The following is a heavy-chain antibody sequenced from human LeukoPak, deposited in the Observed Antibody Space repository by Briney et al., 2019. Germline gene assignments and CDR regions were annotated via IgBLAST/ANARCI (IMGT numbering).Heavy chain of an antibody. CDR3: ARYYDSSGYPFDY. Sequence: ASVKVSCKASRYTFTGYYMHLVRQAPGPGSEWTGWINPNSGGTNYAQKFQGRVTMTRDTSISTAYMELSRLRSDDTAVYHCARYYDSSGYPFDYWGQGTLVTVSS. D-gene: IGHD3-22*01. CDR2: INPNSGGT. V-gene: IGHV1-2*02. J-gene: IGHJ4*02. CDR1: RYTFTGYY.